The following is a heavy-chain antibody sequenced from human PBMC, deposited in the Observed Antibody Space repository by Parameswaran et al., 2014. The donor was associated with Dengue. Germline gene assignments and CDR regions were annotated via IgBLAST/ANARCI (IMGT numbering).Heavy chain of an antibody. CDR3: ARVGYYYDSSGYYSLDAFDI. D-gene: IGHD3-22*01. V-gene: IGHV3-53*01. J-gene: IGHJ3*02. Sequence: VRQMPGKGLEWVSVIYSGGSTYYADSVKGRFTISRDNSKNTLYLQMNSLRAEDTAVYYCARVGYYYDSSGYYSLDAFDIWGQGTMVTVSS. CDR2: IYSGGST.